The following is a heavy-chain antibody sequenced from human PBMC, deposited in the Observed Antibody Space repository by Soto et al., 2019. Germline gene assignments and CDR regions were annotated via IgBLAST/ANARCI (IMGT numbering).Heavy chain of an antibody. Sequence: SEKVSCKASRVAFSKFIVTWVRQAPGLGLEWVGGIIPIFGTANYAQKFQGRVTITADESTSTSYMEVNNLRSEDTAVYYCAKVRYSSPMGYYYGMDVWGQGTTVTVSS. V-gene: IGHV1-69*13. J-gene: IGHJ6*02. CDR1: RVAFSKFI. D-gene: IGHD6-19*01. CDR2: IIPIFGTA. CDR3: AKVRYSSPMGYYYGMDV.